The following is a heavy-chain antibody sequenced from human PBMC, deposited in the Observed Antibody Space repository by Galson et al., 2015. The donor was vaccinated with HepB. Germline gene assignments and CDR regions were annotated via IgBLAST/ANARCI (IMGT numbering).Heavy chain of an antibody. CDR1: GYTFTSYY. Sequence: SVKVSCKASGYTFTSYYMHWVRQAPGQGLEWMGIINPSGGSTSYAQKFQGRVTMTRDTSTSTVYVELSSLRSEDTAVYYCARGGELTGAAAGTFDYWGQGTLVTVSS. CDR3: ARGGELTGAAAGTFDY. CDR2: INPSGGST. D-gene: IGHD6-13*01. J-gene: IGHJ4*02. V-gene: IGHV1-46*01.